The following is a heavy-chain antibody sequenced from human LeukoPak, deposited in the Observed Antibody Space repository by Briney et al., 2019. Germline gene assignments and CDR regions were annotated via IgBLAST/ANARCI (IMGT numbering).Heavy chain of an antibody. Sequence: ASVKVSCKASGYIFTTYGVSRVRQAPGQGHEWMGWISAYNGYTSYAQTLQGRVTMTTDTSTSTAYMELRSLRSDDTAVYYCARNPDPLYYYDSSEDAFDIWGQGTMVTVSS. CDR3: ARNPDPLYYYDSSEDAFDI. J-gene: IGHJ3*02. D-gene: IGHD3-22*01. V-gene: IGHV1-18*01. CDR1: GYIFTTYG. CDR2: ISAYNGYT.